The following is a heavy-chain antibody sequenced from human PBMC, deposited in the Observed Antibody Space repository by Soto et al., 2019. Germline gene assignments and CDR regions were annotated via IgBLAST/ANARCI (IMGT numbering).Heavy chain of an antibody. CDR3: ARSYHNTGMAEVDY. CDR2: ISAYNGNT. CDR1: GYTFTSYG. J-gene: IGHJ4*02. Sequence: ASVKVSCKASGYTFTSYGISWVRQAPGQGLEWMGWISAYNGNTNYAQKLQGRVTMTTDTSTSTAYMELRSLRSDDTAVYYCARSYHNTGMAEVDYWGQGTLVTVSS. V-gene: IGHV1-18*01. D-gene: IGHD5-18*01.